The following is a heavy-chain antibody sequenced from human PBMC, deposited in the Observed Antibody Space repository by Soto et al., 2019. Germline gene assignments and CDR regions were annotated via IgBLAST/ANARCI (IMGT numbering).Heavy chain of an antibody. D-gene: IGHD1-1*01. Sequence: EVQLVESGGGLVQPGGSLRLSCAASGFTFTDHFVDWVRQAPGKGLEWVGRSKNKANAYTTEYAASVKGRFSVSRDQSQNSVYLQMNSLKTEDTAVYYCARRHHLRVGFSPGDMDVW. V-gene: IGHV3-72*01. CDR2: SKNKANAYTT. CDR3: ARRHHLRVGFSPGDMDV. J-gene: IGHJ6*01. CDR1: GFTFTDHF.